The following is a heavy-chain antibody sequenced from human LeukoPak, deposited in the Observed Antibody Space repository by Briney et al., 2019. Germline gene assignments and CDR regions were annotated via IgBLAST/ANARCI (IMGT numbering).Heavy chain of an antibody. D-gene: IGHD3-22*01. CDR1: GSTFSSYG. CDR2: IWYDGSNK. J-gene: IGHJ4*02. V-gene: IGHV3-33*01. Sequence: GGSLRLSCAASGSTFSSYGMHWVRQAPGKGLEWVAVIWYDGSNKYYADSVKGRFTISRDNSKNTLYLQMNSLRAEDTAVYYCARAGHYYDSSGYLLGYWGQGTLVTVSS. CDR3: ARAGHYYDSSGYLLGY.